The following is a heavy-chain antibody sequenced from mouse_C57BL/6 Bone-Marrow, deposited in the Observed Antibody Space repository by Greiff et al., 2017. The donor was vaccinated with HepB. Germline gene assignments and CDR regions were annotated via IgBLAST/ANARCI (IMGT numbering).Heavy chain of an antibody. Sequence: EVQLQQSVAELVRPGASVKLSCTASGFNIKNTYMHWVKQRPEQGLEWIGRIDPANGNTKYAPKFQGKATITADTSSNTAYLQLSSLTSEDTAIYYCARITTVVATPATSWYFDVWGTGTTVTVSS. V-gene: IGHV14-3*01. D-gene: IGHD1-1*01. CDR3: ARITTVVATPATSWYFDV. CDR2: IDPANGNT. J-gene: IGHJ1*03. CDR1: GFNIKNTY.